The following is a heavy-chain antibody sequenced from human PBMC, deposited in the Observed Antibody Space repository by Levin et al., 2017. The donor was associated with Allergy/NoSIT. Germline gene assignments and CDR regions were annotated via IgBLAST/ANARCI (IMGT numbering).Heavy chain of an antibody. CDR1: GISVSTSGMR. V-gene: IGHV2-70*04. CDR2: IDWNDDK. J-gene: IGHJ3*02. CDR3: VRMGGFGTIDI. D-gene: IGHD3-10*01. Sequence: SGPTLVKPTQTLTLTCTFSGISVSTSGMRVSWIRQPPGKALEWLARIDWNDDKFYSTSLKTRLNISKDTSKNQVVLTMTNMDPVDTATYDCVRMGGFGTIDIWGQGTMVTVPS.